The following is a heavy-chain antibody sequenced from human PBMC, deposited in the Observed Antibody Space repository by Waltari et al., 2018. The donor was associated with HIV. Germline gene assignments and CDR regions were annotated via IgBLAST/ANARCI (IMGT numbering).Heavy chain of an antibody. J-gene: IGHJ4*02. V-gene: IGHV1-2*02. CDR2: INPNSGGK. Sequence: QVQLVQSGAEVKKPGASVKVSCKASGYTFTGYYMHWVRQAPGQGLEWMGWINPNSGGKNDAQRFQGRGTMTRDTSISTANVELSRLRSDDTAVYYCARADYYGSGRQDYWGQGTRVTVSS. CDR1: GYTFTGYY. CDR3: ARADYYGSGRQDY. D-gene: IGHD3-10*01.